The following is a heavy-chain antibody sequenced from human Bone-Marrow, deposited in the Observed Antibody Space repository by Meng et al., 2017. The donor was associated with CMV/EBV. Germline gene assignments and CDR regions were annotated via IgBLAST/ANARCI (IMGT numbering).Heavy chain of an antibody. D-gene: IGHD4-11*01. CDR2: IRYDGTYE. Sequence: GGSLRLSCAASGFTFSSYGMHWVRQAPGKGLEWVTFIRYDGTYELYIEAVKGRFTISRDNSRNTVYLQLKNLRAEDTAVYYCAKLSSTVTYGMDVWGQGTTVTVSS. CDR3: AKLSSTVTYGMDV. J-gene: IGHJ6*02. V-gene: IGHV3-30*02. CDR1: GFTFSSYG.